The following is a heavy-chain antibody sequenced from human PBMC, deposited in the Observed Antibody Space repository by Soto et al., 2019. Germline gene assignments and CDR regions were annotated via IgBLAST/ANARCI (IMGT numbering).Heavy chain of an antibody. Sequence: SETLSLTCAVYGGSFSGYYWSWIRQPPGKGLEWIGEINHSGSTNYNPSHKSRVTISVDKSKNQFSLKLSSVTAADTAVYYCAREHGSYYYYYGMDVWGQGTTVTVSS. D-gene: IGHD1-26*01. CDR2: INHSGST. J-gene: IGHJ6*02. CDR3: AREHGSYYYYYGMDV. CDR1: GGSFSGYY. V-gene: IGHV4-34*01.